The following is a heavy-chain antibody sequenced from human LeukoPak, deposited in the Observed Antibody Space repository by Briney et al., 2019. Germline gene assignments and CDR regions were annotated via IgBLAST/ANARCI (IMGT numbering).Heavy chain of an antibody. Sequence: GESLKISCKGSGYRFTSYWIGWVRQMPGKGLEWMGIIYPGDSDTRYSPSFQGQVTISADKSISTAYLQWSSLKASDTAMYCCATILLDTAMDDNYYYYYYMDVWGKGTTVTVS. J-gene: IGHJ6*03. D-gene: IGHD5-18*01. CDR1: GYRFTSYW. CDR2: IYPGDSDT. V-gene: IGHV5-51*01. CDR3: ATILLDTAMDDNYYYYYYMDV.